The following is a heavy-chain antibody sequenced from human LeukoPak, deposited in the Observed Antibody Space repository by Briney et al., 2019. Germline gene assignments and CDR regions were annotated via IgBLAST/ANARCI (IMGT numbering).Heavy chain of an antibody. CDR2: INHSGST. D-gene: IGHD3-3*01. J-gene: IGHJ4*02. CDR1: GGSFRGYY. Sequence: SETLSLTCAVYGGSFRGYYWSWIRQPPGKGLEWIGEINHSGSTNYNPSLKSRVTISVDTSKNQFSLKLSSVTAADTAVYYCARGRRFAAHFDYWGQGTLVTVSS. CDR3: ARGRRFAAHFDY. V-gene: IGHV4-34*01.